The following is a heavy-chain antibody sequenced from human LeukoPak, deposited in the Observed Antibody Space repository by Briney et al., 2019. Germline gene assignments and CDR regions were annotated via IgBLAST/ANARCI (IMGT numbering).Heavy chain of an antibody. CDR1: GFPFSSYA. J-gene: IGHJ4*02. Sequence: GGSLRLSCAASGFPFSSYAMNWVRQAPGKGLEWVSAISDSGGRTYYADSVEGRFTISRDNSKNTLYVQMDSLRAEDTAVYYCAKAGGYCSDVRCYSSHWGQGTLVTVSS. CDR2: ISDSGGRT. V-gene: IGHV3-23*01. D-gene: IGHD2-15*01. CDR3: AKAGGYCSDVRCYSSH.